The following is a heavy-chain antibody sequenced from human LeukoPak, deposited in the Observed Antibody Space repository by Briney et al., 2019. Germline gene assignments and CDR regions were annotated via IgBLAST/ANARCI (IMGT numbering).Heavy chain of an antibody. J-gene: IGHJ3*01. D-gene: IGHD7-27*01. Sequence: GESLKISCQGSGYRFIYYSISWVRQMPGKGLEWMGRIDPSDSYTNYSPSFQGHVTISVDKSITTAYLQWSSLKASDTATYYCARQLRIWGAFDFWGQGTMVTVSS. CDR3: ARQLRIWGAFDF. V-gene: IGHV5-10-1*01. CDR2: IDPSDSYT. CDR1: GYRFIYYS.